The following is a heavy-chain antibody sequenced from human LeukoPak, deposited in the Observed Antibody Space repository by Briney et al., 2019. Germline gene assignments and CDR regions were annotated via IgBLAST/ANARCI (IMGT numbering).Heavy chain of an antibody. J-gene: IGHJ6*02. CDR1: GFAVSSNY. CDR3: ARERDGYCGGDCYYYYGIDV. V-gene: IGHV3-66*01. CDR2: IHSGGNT. Sequence: GGSLRLSCTASGFAVSSNYINWVRHAPGKGLEWVSCIHSGGNTYYAHSVKDRFTISRDNSKNTVYLQMNSLRAEDTALYYCARERDGYCGGDCYYYYGIDVWGQGTTVTVSS. D-gene: IGHD2-21*02.